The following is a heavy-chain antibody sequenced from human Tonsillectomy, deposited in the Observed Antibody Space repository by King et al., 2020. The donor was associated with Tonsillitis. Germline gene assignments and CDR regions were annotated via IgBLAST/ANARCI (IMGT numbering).Heavy chain of an antibody. CDR1: GFTFGDYA. J-gene: IGHJ4*02. V-gene: IGHV3-49*03. CDR3: TRGGSAGNYFDY. CDR2: IRRKAYGGTT. Sequence: VQLVESGGGLVQPGRSLRLSCTASGFTFGDYAMSWFRQAPGKGLEWVGFIRRKAYGGTTEYAASVKGRFTIPRDDSKSIAYLQMNSLKTEDTAVYYCTRGGSAGNYFDYWGQGTLVTVSS. D-gene: IGHD6-13*01.